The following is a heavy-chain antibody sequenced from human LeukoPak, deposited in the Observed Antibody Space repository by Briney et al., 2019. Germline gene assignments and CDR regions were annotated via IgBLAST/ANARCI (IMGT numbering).Heavy chain of an antibody. D-gene: IGHD3-22*01. J-gene: IGHJ1*01. V-gene: IGHV3-30*04. Sequence: GGSLRLSCAASGFTFSSYAMHWVRQAPGKGLEWVAVISYDGSNKNYADSVKGRFTISRDNSKNTLYLQMNSLRAEDTAVYYCARDTYYYDSSGYTFQHWGQGTLVTVSS. CDR2: ISYDGSNK. CDR3: ARDTYYYDSSGYTFQH. CDR1: GFTFSSYA.